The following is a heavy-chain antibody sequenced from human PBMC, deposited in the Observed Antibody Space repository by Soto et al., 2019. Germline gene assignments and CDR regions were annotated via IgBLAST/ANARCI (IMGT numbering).Heavy chain of an antibody. Sequence: SETLSLTCAVSGGSISSSNWWSWVRQPPGKGLEWIGEIYHSGSTNYNPSLKSRVTISVDKSKNQFSLKLSSVTAADTAAYYCARDHGDCSGGSCHSGYYYGMDVWGQGTTVTVSS. J-gene: IGHJ6*02. CDR2: IYHSGST. CDR3: ARDHGDCSGGSCHSGYYYGMDV. D-gene: IGHD2-15*01. V-gene: IGHV4-4*02. CDR1: GGSISSSNW.